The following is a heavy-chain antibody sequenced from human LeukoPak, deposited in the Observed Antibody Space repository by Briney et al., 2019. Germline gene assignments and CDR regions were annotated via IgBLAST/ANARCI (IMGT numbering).Heavy chain of an antibody. V-gene: IGHV3-74*01. CDR1: GFTFSRSW. J-gene: IGHJ6*02. D-gene: IGHD5-18*01. Sequence: GGSLRLSCAASGFTFSRSWMHWVRQAPGKGLVWVSRITSDGSSTTYADSVKGRFTVSRDNAQNTLYLQMNSLRAEDTAVYYCARGDRLGFNYAYGLDVWGLGTTVTVSS. CDR3: ARGDRLGFNYAYGLDV. CDR2: ITSDGSST.